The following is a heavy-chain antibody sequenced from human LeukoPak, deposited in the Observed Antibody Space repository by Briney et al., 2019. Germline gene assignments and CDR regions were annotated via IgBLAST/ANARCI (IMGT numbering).Heavy chain of an antibody. CDR1: GYTFTGYY. CDR3: ARGGTIFGVVIMSWFDP. V-gene: IGHV1-2*02. J-gene: IGHJ5*02. CDR2: INPNSGGT. Sequence: ASVKVSCKASGYTFTGYYIHWVRQAPGQGLEWMGWINPNSGGTNYAQKFQGRVTMTRDTSISTAYMELSRLRSDDTAVYYCARGGTIFGVVIMSWFDPWGQGTLVTVSS. D-gene: IGHD3-3*01.